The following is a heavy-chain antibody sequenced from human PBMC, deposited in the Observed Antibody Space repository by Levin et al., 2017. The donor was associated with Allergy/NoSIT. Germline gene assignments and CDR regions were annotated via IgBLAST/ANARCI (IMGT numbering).Heavy chain of an antibody. CDR2: IHNTGST. Sequence: ESGPTLVKPTQTLTLTCTVSGDYISNYYWSWIRQPPGKGLEWIGFIHNTGSTNYNPSLKSRVTISRDTSKNQFSLRLNSVTAADTAVYYCVRQGYWDYWYFDRWGRGTLVTVSS. CDR1: GDYISNYY. D-gene: IGHD1-26*01. V-gene: IGHV4-59*08. CDR3: VRQGYWDYWYFDR. J-gene: IGHJ2*01.